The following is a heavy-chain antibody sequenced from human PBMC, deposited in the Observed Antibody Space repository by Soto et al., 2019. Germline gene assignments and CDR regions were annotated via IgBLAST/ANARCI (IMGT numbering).Heavy chain of an antibody. Sequence: QVHLVQSGAEVKKPGSSVKVSCKASGGTFSSYPINWVWQAPGQGLEWMGGIIPFFGTTHSAQKFQGRLTITADESTSTTYMELSSLRSEDTAVYYCASRPVMEVAQYGNWFDPWGQGTLVTVSS. CDR2: IIPFFGTT. V-gene: IGHV1-69*01. D-gene: IGHD2-15*01. J-gene: IGHJ5*02. CDR3: ASRPVMEVAQYGNWFDP. CDR1: GGTFSSYP.